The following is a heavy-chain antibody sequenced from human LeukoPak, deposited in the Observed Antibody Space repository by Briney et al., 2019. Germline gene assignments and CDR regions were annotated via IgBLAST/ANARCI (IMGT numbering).Heavy chain of an antibody. V-gene: IGHV1-18*01. CDR3: ARHIRSYYYFDY. CDR1: GYTFTSYG. D-gene: IGHD1-26*01. CDR2: ISGYTGYT. Sequence: ASVKVSCKASGYTFTSYGIIWVRQAPGQGLEWMGWISGYTGYTDYPQKLQGRVTLTTDTSTSTAYLELRSLRSGDTAVYYCARHIRSYYYFDYWGQGTLVTVSS. J-gene: IGHJ4*02.